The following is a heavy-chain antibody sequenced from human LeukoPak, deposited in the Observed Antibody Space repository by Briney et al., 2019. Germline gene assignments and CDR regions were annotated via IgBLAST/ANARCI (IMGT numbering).Heavy chain of an antibody. Sequence: PGGSLRLSCAASGFTFSSYSMNWVRQAPGKGLEWVSAISGSGSSIYYADSVKGRFTISRDNAKNSLYLQMNSLRAEDTAVYYCAKDARWERFLDYWGQGTLVTVSS. D-gene: IGHD3-3*01. CDR1: GFTFSSYS. V-gene: IGHV3-23*01. J-gene: IGHJ4*02. CDR2: ISGSGSSI. CDR3: AKDARWERFLDY.